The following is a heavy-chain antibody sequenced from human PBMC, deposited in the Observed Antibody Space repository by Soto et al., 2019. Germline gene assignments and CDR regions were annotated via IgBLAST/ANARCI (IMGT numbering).Heavy chain of an antibody. CDR1: GGSISSYY. J-gene: IGHJ5*02. Sequence: SETLSLTCTVSGGSISSYYWSWIRQPPGKGLEWIGYIYYSGSTNYNPSLKSRVTISVDTSKNQFSLKLSSVTAADTAVYYCARGHITMVRGVIITLGYWFDPWGQGTLVTVSS. V-gene: IGHV4-59*12. CDR2: IYYSGST. D-gene: IGHD3-10*01. CDR3: ARGHITMVRGVIITLGYWFDP.